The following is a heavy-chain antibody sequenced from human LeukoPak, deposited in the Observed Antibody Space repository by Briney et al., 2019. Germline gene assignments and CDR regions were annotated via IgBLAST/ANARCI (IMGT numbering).Heavy chain of an antibody. J-gene: IGHJ5*02. CDR3: ARESIAPEKRTWFDP. D-gene: IGHD6-6*01. CDR1: GYTFTSYG. Sequence: ASVKVSCKASGYTFTSYGISWVRQAPGQGLEWMGWISAYNGNTNYAQKLQGRVTMTTDTSTSTAYMELRSLRSDDTAVYYCARESIAPEKRTWFDPWGQGTLVTVSS. V-gene: IGHV1-18*01. CDR2: ISAYNGNT.